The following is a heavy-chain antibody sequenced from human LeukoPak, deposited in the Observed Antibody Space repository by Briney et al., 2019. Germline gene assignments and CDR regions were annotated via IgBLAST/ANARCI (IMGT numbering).Heavy chain of an antibody. CDR1: GGSISSSSHY. Sequence: PSETLSLTCTVSGGSISSSSHYCGWIRQPPGKGLEWIGNIYYSGSTYYNPSLKSRVTISVDTSKNQFSLKLSSVTAADTAVYYCARLSGGQFDYWGQGTLVTVSS. CDR2: IYYSGST. CDR3: ARLSGGQFDY. D-gene: IGHD2-8*02. J-gene: IGHJ4*02. V-gene: IGHV4-39*01.